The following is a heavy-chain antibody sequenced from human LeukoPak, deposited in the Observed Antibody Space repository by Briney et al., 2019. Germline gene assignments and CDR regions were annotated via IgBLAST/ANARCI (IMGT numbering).Heavy chain of an antibody. J-gene: IGHJ4*02. V-gene: IGHV4-34*01. CDR3: ASLLYSSSSPHFDY. CDR1: GGSFSGYY. CDR2: INHSGST. Sequence: SETLSLTCAVYGGSFSGYYRSWIRQPPGKGLEWIGEINHSGSTNYNPSLKSRVTISVDTSKNQFSLKLSSVTAADTAVYYCASLLYSSSSPHFDYWGQGTLVTVSS. D-gene: IGHD6-6*01.